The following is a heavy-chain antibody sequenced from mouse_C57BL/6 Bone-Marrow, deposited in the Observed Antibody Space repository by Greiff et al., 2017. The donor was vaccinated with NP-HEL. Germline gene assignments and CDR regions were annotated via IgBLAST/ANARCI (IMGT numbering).Heavy chain of an antibody. V-gene: IGHV5-9*01. J-gene: IGHJ1*03. Sequence: EVKLQESGGGLVKPGGSLKLSCAASGFPFSSYTMSWVRQTPEKRLEWVATISGGGGNTYYPDSVKGRFTISRDNAKNTLYLQMSSLRSEDTALYYCARIYYGSSSHWCFDVWGTGTTVTVSS. D-gene: IGHD1-1*01. CDR2: ISGGGGNT. CDR3: ARIYYGSSSHWCFDV. CDR1: GFPFSSYT.